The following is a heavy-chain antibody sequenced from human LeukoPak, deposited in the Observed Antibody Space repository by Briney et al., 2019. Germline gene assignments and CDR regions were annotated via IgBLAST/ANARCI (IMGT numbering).Heavy chain of an antibody. CDR3: ASPWG. CDR2: IYTSGST. CDR1: GGSISSGSYY. V-gene: IGHV4-61*02. Sequence: SQTLSLTCTVSGGSISSGSYYWSWIRQPAGKGLEWIGRIYTSGSTNYNPSLKSRVTISVDTSKNQFSLKLSSVTAADTAVYYCASPWGWGQGTLVTVSS. J-gene: IGHJ4*02. D-gene: IGHD7-27*01.